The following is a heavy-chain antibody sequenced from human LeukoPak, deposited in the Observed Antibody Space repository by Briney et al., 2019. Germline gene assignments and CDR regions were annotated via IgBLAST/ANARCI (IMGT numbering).Heavy chain of an antibody. Sequence: GGSLRLSCAASGFTVSSNYMSWVRRAPGKGLEWVSVIYSGGSTDFADSVKGRFTISRDISKNTLYLQMNSLRAEDTAVYYCATGIAVAGTDVDCWGQGTLVTVSS. D-gene: IGHD6-19*01. V-gene: IGHV3-66*01. CDR3: ATGIAVAGTDVDC. CDR2: IYSGGST. J-gene: IGHJ4*02. CDR1: GFTVSSNY.